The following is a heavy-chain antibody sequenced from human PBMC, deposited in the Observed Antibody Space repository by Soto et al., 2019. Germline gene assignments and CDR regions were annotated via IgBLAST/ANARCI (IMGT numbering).Heavy chain of an antibody. D-gene: IGHD3-22*01. Sequence: QITLKESGPTLVKPTQALTLTCTFSGFSLSTSGVGVAWIRQPPGRALEWLALIYWDDDKRYSPSLKNRLTITKDTSKSLVVLKMTNMDTVDTATYYCAHLRRFYGSSAYYYPLDYWGQGTLVTVSS. CDR3: AHLRRFYGSSAYYYPLDY. CDR1: GFSLSTSGVG. V-gene: IGHV2-5*02. J-gene: IGHJ4*02. CDR2: IYWDDDK.